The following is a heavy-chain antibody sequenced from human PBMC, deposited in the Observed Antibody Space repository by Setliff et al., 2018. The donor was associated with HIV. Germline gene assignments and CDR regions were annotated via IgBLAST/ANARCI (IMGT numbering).Heavy chain of an antibody. CDR3: ARPTNIDTLYYGSQSFYMYYYGMDV. V-gene: IGHV3-21*01. CDR2: ISSSYNSI. J-gene: IGHJ6*02. Sequence: GGSLRLSCAISGFTFSSYTMHWVRQAPGKGLEWVSSISSSYNSIYYTDSVKGRFTISRDNAKNSLYLQMNSLRAEDTAVYFCARPTNIDTLYYGSQSFYMYYYGMDVWGQGTTVTVSS. D-gene: IGHD3-10*01. CDR1: GFTFSSYT.